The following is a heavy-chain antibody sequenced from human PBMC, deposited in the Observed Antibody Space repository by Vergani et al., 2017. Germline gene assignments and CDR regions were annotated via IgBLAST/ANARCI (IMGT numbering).Heavy chain of an antibody. J-gene: IGHJ4*02. V-gene: IGHV3-23*04. Sequence: EVQLVESGGGLVKPGGSLRLSCAASGFTFSDHYMDWVRQAPGKGLEWVSAISGSGGSTYYADSVKGRFTISRDNSKNTLYLQMNSLRAEDTAVYYCTTALLLWFGELLGYFDYWGQGTLVTVSS. CDR3: TTALLLWFGELLGYFDY. D-gene: IGHD3-10*01. CDR2: ISGSGGST. CDR1: GFTFSDHY.